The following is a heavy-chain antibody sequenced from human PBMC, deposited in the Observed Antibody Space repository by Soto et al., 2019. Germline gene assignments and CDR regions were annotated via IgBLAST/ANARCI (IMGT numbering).Heavy chain of an antibody. CDR1: GGTFSSYA. CDR3: ARGKGYYYDSSGLYGMDV. Sequence: ASVKVSCKASGGTFSSYAISWVRQAPGQGLEWMGGIIPIFGTANYAQKLQGRVTITADESTSTAYMELSSLRSEDTAVYYCARGKGYYYDSSGLYGMDVWGQGTTVTVSS. CDR2: IIPIFGTA. D-gene: IGHD3-22*01. V-gene: IGHV1-69*13. J-gene: IGHJ6*02.